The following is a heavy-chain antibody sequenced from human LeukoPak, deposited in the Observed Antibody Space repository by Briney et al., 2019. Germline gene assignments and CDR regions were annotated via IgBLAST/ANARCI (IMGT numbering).Heavy chain of an antibody. J-gene: IGHJ4*02. CDR2: ISYDGSDK. CDR1: GLTFSRYG. V-gene: IGHV3-30*12. CDR3: ASDGPSHDIDH. Sequence: GGSLRLSCTASGLTFSRYGMHWVRQAPGKGLEWVTFISYDGSDKYYADSVKGRFTISRDNSKDTLYLQTNSLRAEDMAIYYCASDGPSHDIDHWGQGTLAAVSS. D-gene: IGHD3-22*01.